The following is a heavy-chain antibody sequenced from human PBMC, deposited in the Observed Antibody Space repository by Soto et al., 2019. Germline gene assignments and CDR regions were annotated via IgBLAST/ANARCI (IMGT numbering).Heavy chain of an antibody. D-gene: IGHD6-19*01. CDR2: ISYDGSNK. CDR3: AKSPAGLVDY. Sequence: QVQLVESGGGVVQPGRSLRLSCAASGFTFSSYGMHWVRQAPGKGLEWVAVISYDGSNKYYADSVKGRFTISRDNSKNTLYLQMNSLRAEDTAVYYCAKSPAGLVDYWGQGTLVTVSS. V-gene: IGHV3-30*18. CDR1: GFTFSSYG. J-gene: IGHJ4*02.